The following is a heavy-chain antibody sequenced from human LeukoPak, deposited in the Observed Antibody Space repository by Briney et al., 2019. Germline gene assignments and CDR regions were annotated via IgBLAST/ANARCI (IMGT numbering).Heavy chain of an antibody. J-gene: IGHJ4*02. Sequence: GGSLRLSCTASGFTFSHAWMTWVRQAPGKGLEWVSGINWNGGSTGYADSVKGRFTISRDNAKNSLYLQMSSLRAEDTALYYCAREEGGYFDYWGQGTLVTVSS. V-gene: IGHV3-20*04. CDR1: GFTFSHAW. CDR2: INWNGGST. D-gene: IGHD3-16*01. CDR3: AREEGGYFDY.